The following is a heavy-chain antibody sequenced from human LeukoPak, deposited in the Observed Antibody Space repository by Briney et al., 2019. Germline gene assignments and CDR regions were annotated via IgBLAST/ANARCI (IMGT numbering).Heavy chain of an antibody. Sequence: GGSLRLSCAASGFTFSDHYMDWVRQAPGKGLEWVGRTRNKANSYTTEYAASVKGRFTISRDDSKNSLYLQMNSLRAEDTAVYYCARVTIPGYSSGWYDYWGQGTLVTVSS. D-gene: IGHD6-19*01. J-gene: IGHJ4*02. CDR1: GFTFSDHY. CDR3: ARVTIPGYSSGWYDY. CDR2: TRNKANSYTT. V-gene: IGHV3-72*01.